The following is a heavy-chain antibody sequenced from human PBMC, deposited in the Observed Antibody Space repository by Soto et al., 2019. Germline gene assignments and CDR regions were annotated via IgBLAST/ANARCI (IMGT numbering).Heavy chain of an antibody. J-gene: IGHJ6*03. D-gene: IGHD3-16*01. Sequence: GGSLRLSCAASGFTFDDYAMHWVRQAPGKGLERVSGISWNSGSIGYADYVKGRFTVSRDNAKNSLYLQMNSLRAEDTALYYCAKDKRVGDYYYYMDVWGKGTTVTVSS. CDR1: GFTFDDYA. V-gene: IGHV3-9*01. CDR2: ISWNSGSI. CDR3: AKDKRVGDYYYYMDV.